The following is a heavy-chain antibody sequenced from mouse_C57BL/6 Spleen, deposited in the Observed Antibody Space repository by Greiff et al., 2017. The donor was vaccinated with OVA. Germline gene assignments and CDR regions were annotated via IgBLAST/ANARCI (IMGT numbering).Heavy chain of an antibody. J-gene: IGHJ2*01. D-gene: IGHD2-2*01. Sequence: EVQRVESGGGLVQPGGSLKLSCAASGFTFSDYGMAWVRQAPRKGPEWVAFISNLAYSIYYADTVTGRFTISRENAKNSLYLEMSSLRYEDTAMYYCARGGYGDDEGYYVDYWGKGDKLT. CDR3: ARGGYGDDEGYYVDY. V-gene: IGHV5-15*01. CDR2: ISNLAYSI. CDR1: GFTFSDYG.